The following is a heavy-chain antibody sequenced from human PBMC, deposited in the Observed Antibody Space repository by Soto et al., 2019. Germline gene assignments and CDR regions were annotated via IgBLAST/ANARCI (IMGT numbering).Heavy chain of an antibody. CDR2: ISSSSSTI. Sequence: HPGGSLRLSCAASGFTFSSYSMNWVRQAPGKGLEWVSYISSSSSTIYYADSVKGRFTISRDNAKNSLYLQMNSLRAEDTAVYYCARGEGSIAARPVWFDPWGQGTLVTVSS. CDR3: ARGEGSIAARPVWFDP. J-gene: IGHJ5*02. CDR1: GFTFSSYS. D-gene: IGHD6-6*01. V-gene: IGHV3-48*01.